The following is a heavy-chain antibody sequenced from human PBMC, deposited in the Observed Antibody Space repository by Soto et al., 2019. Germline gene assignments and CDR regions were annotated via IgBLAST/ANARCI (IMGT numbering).Heavy chain of an antibody. J-gene: IGHJ4*02. CDR1: GGSFSGYY. D-gene: IGHD3-22*01. CDR3: ARGGSNGRVYSSGYYYDY. CDR2: INHSGST. V-gene: IGHV4-34*01. Sequence: SETLSLTCAVYGGSFSGYYWSWIRQPPGRGLEWIGEINHSGSTNYNPSLKSRVTISVDTSKNQFSLKLSSVTAADTAVYYCARGGSNGRVYSSGYYYDYWGQGTLVTVSS.